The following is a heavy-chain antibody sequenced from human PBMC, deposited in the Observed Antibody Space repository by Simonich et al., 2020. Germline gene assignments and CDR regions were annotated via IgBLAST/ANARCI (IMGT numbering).Heavy chain of an antibody. D-gene: IGHD5-12*01. CDR2: ISSSSSTI. J-gene: IGHJ3*02. V-gene: IGHV3-48*01. Sequence: EVQLVESGGGLVQPGGSLRLSCAASGFTFSSYSMNWVRQAPGKGLECVSYISSSSSTIYYADPVKGRFTISRDNAKNALYLQMNSLRAEDTAVYYCARDSSYYAFDIWGQGTMVTVSS. CDR1: GFTFSSYS. CDR3: ARDSSYYAFDI.